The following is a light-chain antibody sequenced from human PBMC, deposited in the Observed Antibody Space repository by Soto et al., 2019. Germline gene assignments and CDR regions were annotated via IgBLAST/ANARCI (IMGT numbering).Light chain of an antibody. J-gene: IGKJ1*01. CDR1: QSVSSSY. V-gene: IGKV3-20*01. CDR3: HHYGSSPRT. Sequence: EFVLTQSPGTLSLSPGERATLSCRASQSVSSSYLAWYQQKPGQAPRLLIYGASSRATGIPDRFSGSGSGADFTLTISRLEPEDFAVYYCHHYGSSPRTFGLGTKVQI. CDR2: GAS.